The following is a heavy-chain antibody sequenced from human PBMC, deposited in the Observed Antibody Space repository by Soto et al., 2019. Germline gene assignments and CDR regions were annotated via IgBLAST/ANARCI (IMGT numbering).Heavy chain of an antibody. CDR1: GYTFTSYD. D-gene: IGHD2-21*01. V-gene: IGHV1-8*01. CDR3: ALGFGIYVDNWFDP. Sequence: QVQLVQSGAEVKKPGASVKVSCKASGYTFTSYDINWVRQATGQGLEWMGWMNPNSGNTGYAQKFQGRVTMTRNTSISTAYMEMSSLRSEDTAVYYCALGFGIYVDNWFDPWGQGTLVTVSS. J-gene: IGHJ5*02. CDR2: MNPNSGNT.